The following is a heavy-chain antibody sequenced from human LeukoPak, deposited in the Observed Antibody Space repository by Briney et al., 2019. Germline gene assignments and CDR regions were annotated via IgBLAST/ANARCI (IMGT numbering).Heavy chain of an antibody. J-gene: IGHJ4*02. V-gene: IGHV1-18*01. Sequence: ASVKVSCKTSGYTFTSYGISWVRQAPGQGLEWMAWINPSNGNTKDARNLQGRVTMTTDTSTSTAYMELRSLRPDDTAVYYCARGGVGGGYYLYHFDYWGQGTLVTVSS. D-gene: IGHD3-22*01. CDR2: INPSNGNT. CDR1: GYTFTSYG. CDR3: ARGGVGGGYYLYHFDY.